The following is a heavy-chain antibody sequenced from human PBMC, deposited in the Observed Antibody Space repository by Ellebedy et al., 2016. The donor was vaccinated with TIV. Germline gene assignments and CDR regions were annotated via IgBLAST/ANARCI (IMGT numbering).Heavy chain of an antibody. J-gene: IGHJ4*02. D-gene: IGHD3-16*01. V-gene: IGHV3-74*01. Sequence: GESLKISCAASGFTFSSYWMHWVRQAPGKGLVWVSRINSDGSSTSYADSVKGRFTISRDNAKNTLYLQMNSLRAEDTAVYYCARDPRGSYYFDYWGQGTLVTVSS. CDR1: GFTFSSYW. CDR3: ARDPRGSYYFDY. CDR2: INSDGSST.